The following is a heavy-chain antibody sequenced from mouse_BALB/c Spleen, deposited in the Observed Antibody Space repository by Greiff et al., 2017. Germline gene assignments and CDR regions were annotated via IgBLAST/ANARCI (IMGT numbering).Heavy chain of an antibody. CDR3: ARSGYYGGYFDY. V-gene: IGHV1-55*01. D-gene: IGHD1-1*01. J-gene: IGHJ2*01. CDR1: GYNFTSYW. Sequence: QVQLQQSGAELVKPGTSVKLSCKASGYNFTSYWINWVKLRPGQGLEWIGDIYPGSGSTNYNEKFKSKATLTVDTSSSTAYMQLSSLASEDSALYYCARSGYYGGYFDYWGQGTTLTVSS. CDR2: IYPGSGST.